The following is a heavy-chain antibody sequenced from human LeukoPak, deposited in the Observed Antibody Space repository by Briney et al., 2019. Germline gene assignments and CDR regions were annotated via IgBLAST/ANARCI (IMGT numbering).Heavy chain of an antibody. V-gene: IGHV4-59*08. Sequence: SETLSLTCTVSGGSINSYYWSWIRQPPGKGLEWIGYIYYSGSTNYNPSLKSRVTISVDTSKSQFSLKLSSVTAADTAVYYCARRGHDYSNWFDPWGQGTLVTVSS. CDR3: ARRGHDYSNWFDP. D-gene: IGHD4-11*01. CDR1: GGSINSYY. J-gene: IGHJ5*02. CDR2: IYYSGST.